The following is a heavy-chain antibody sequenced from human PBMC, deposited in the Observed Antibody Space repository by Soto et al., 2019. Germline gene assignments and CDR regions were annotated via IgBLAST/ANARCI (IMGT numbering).Heavy chain of an antibody. CDR3: ARDSASYSSSSGSYWYFDL. D-gene: IGHD6-6*01. Sequence: EVQLVESGGGLVQPGGSLRLSCAASGFTFSSYSMNWVRQAPGKGLEWVLYISSGSATIYYADSVKGRFTISRDNAKNSLYLQMNSLRDEDTAVYYCARDSASYSSSSGSYWYFDLWGRGTLVTVSS. CDR2: ISSGSATI. J-gene: IGHJ2*01. V-gene: IGHV3-48*02. CDR1: GFTFSSYS.